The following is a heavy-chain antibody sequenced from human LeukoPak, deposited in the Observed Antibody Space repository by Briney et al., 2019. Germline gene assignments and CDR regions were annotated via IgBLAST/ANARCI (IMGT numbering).Heavy chain of an antibody. D-gene: IGHD4-17*01. CDR3: ARDYGDYEVGTGFDP. CDR1: GYTFTGYY. V-gene: IGHV1-2*02. J-gene: IGHJ5*02. Sequence: GASVKVSCKASGYTFTGYYMHWVRQAPGQGLEWTGWINPNSGGTNYAQKFQGRVTMTRDTSISTAYMELSRLRSDDTAVYYCARDYGDYEVGTGFDPWGQGTLVTVSS. CDR2: INPNSGGT.